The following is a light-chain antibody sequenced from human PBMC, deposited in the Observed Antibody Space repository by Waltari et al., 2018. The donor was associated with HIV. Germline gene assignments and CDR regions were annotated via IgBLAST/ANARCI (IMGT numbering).Light chain of an antibody. CDR3: QVWDTSTV. J-gene: IGLJ2*01. CDR2: SAK. V-gene: IGLV3-9*02. Sequence: WEQQKTGQGPLVVIYSAKARPSGIPERFSGSKSGNSATLTITGAQAGDEADYYCQVWDTSTVFGGGTKLTVL.